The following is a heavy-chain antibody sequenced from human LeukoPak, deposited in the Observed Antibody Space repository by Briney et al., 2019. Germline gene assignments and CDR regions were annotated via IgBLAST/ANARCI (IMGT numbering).Heavy chain of an antibody. CDR3: ARHPYSGSYHFDY. Sequence: ASVKVSCKASGYIFTGYYMHWVRQAPGQGLERMGWINPNSGGTNSAQKFQGRVTMTRDTSISTAYTELSRLTSDDTAVYYCARHPYSGSYHFDYWGQGTLVTVSS. CDR1: GYIFTGYY. J-gene: IGHJ4*02. CDR2: INPNSGGT. D-gene: IGHD1-26*01. V-gene: IGHV1-2*02.